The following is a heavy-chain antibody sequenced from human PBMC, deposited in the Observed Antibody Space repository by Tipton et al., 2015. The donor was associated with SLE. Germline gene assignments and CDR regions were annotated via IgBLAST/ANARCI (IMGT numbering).Heavy chain of an antibody. CDR1: GGSISSGGYY. CDR3: ARNKAVAGTVIEY. J-gene: IGHJ4*02. V-gene: IGHV4-31*03. D-gene: IGHD6-19*01. Sequence: TLSLTCTVSGGSISSGGYYWSWIRQDPGKGLEWIGYIYDSGSTYYNPSLKSRLTISIDTSKNQFSLKLTSLTAADTALYYCARNKAVAGTVIEYWGPGTLVTVSS. CDR2: IYDSGST.